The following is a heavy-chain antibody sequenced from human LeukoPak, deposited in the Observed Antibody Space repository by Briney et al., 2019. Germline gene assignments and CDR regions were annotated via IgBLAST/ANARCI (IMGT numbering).Heavy chain of an antibody. V-gene: IGHV3-30*02. CDR3: AKVIGAKELLEPHFDY. CDR2: IRYDGSNK. Sequence: GGSLRLSCAASGFTFSSYGMHWVRQAPGKGLEWVAFIRYDGSNKYYADSVKGRFTISRDNSKNTLYLQMNSLRAEDTAVYYCAKVIGAKELLEPHFDYWGQGTPVTVSS. J-gene: IGHJ4*02. CDR1: GFTFSSYG. D-gene: IGHD1-26*01.